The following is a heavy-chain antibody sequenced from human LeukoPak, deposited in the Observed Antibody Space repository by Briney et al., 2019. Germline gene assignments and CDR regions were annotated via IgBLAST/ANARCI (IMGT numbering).Heavy chain of an antibody. CDR3: ARPKHSKLGYFDY. J-gene: IGHJ4*02. D-gene: IGHD7-27*01. CDR1: GGTFSSYA. V-gene: IGHV1-69*13. Sequence: SVKVSCKASGGTFSSYAISWVRQAPGQGLEWMGGIIPIFGTANYAQKFQGRVTITADESTSTAYMELRSLRSDDTAVYYCARPKHSKLGYFDYWGQGTLVTVSS. CDR2: IIPIFGTA.